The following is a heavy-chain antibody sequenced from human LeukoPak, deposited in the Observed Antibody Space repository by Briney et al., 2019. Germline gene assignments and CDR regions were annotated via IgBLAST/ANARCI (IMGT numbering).Heavy chain of an antibody. CDR3: AGSLYSSSWS. CDR2: IWYDGSNK. J-gene: IGHJ5*02. D-gene: IGHD6-13*01. V-gene: IGHV3-33*01. Sequence: GRSLRLSCAASGFSFSNYGMHWVRQAPGKGLEWVAVIWYDGSNKYYADSVKGRFTISRDNSKNTLYLQMNSLRAEDTAVYYCAGSLYSSSWSWGQGTLVTVSS. CDR1: GFSFSNYG.